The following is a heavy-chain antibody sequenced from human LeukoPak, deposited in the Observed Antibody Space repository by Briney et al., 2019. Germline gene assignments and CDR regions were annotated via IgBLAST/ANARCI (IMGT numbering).Heavy chain of an antibody. CDR3: ARLTSSGWQDY. CDR1: GGSISSSSYY. J-gene: IGHJ4*02. Sequence: PSETLSLTCTVSGGSISSSSYYWGWIRQSPGKGLEWIGSIYYSGSTYYNPSLKSRVTISVDTSKNQFSLKLSSVTAADTAVYYCARLTSSGWQDYWGQGTLVTVSS. V-gene: IGHV4-39*01. D-gene: IGHD6-19*01. CDR2: IYYSGST.